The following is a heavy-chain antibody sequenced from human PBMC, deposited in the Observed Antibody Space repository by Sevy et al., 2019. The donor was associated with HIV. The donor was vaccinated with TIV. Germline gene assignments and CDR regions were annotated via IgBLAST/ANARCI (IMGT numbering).Heavy chain of an antibody. CDR2: ISYEGSNK. Sequence: GGSLRLSCAASGFTFSSYGMHWVRQAPGKGLEWMAVISYEGSNKYYADSVKGRFTISRDNSKNMLYLQMNSLRAEDKAVHYCPPARGGDYYFDYWGQGTLVTVSS. J-gene: IGHJ4*02. V-gene: IGHV3-30*03. D-gene: IGHD3-16*01. CDR3: PPARGGDYYFDY. CDR1: GFTFSSYG.